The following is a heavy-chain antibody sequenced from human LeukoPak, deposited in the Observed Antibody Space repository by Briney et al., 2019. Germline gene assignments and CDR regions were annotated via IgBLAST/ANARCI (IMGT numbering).Heavy chain of an antibody. CDR1: GFTFSSYA. V-gene: IGHV3-23*01. J-gene: IGHJ3*02. CDR2: ISGSGGST. CDR3: AKDIVVVVAASSI. Sequence: GGSLRLSCAASGFTFSSYAMSWVRQAPGKGLEWVSAISGSGGSTYYADSVKGRLTISRDNSKNTLYLQMNSLRAEDTAVYYCAKDIVVVVAASSIWGQGTMVSVSS. D-gene: IGHD2-15*01.